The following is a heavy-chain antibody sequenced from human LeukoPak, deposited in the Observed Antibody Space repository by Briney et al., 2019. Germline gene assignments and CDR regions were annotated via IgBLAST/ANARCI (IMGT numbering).Heavy chain of an antibody. Sequence: GGSLRLSCAASGFTFEDSVHWVRQAPGKTLEWVSLINWHGTTYYTDSVKGRFTISRDNNKNSLYLQMDTLRSEDTAFYYCVKDLSYESSGSVFDYWGQGTLVTASS. CDR1: GFTFEDS. V-gene: IGHV3-43*01. D-gene: IGHD3-22*01. CDR2: INWHGTT. J-gene: IGHJ4*02. CDR3: VKDLSYESSGSVFDY.